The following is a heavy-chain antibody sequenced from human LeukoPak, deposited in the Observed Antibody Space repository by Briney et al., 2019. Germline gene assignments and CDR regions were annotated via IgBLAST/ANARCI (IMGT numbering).Heavy chain of an antibody. CDR2: IYYSGST. Sequence: PSETLSLTCTVSGGSISSYYWSWIRQPPGKGLEWIGYIYYSGSTNYNPSLKSRVTISVDTSKNQFSLKLSSVTAADTAVYYCARAPYYDYVWGSYRRPWYFDYWGQGTLVTVSS. D-gene: IGHD3-16*02. V-gene: IGHV4-59*12. CDR1: GGSISSYY. CDR3: ARAPYYDYVWGSYRRPWYFDY. J-gene: IGHJ4*02.